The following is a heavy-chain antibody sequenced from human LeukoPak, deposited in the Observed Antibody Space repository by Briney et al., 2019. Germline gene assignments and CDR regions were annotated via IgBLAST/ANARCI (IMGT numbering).Heavy chain of an antibody. Sequence: ASVKVSCKASGYTFTGQFIHWLRQAPGQGLEWMGWIDPPSGVPHFAQKFQDTVTMTRDTSIATAYLEVHRLKPDDTAVYYCARSGFSTGFYLDFWGQGTLISVSS. V-gene: IGHV1-2*02. CDR3: ARSGFSTGFYLDF. CDR2: IDPPSGVP. CDR1: GYTFTGQF. D-gene: IGHD2-8*02. J-gene: IGHJ4*02.